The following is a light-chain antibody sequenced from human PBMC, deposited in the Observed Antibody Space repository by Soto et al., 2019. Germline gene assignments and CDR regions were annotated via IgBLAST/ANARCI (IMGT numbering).Light chain of an antibody. J-gene: IGLJ2*01. CDR2: RNT. CDR1: TSNIGSNY. Sequence: QSVLTQPPSACGTPGQRVTISRSGTTSNIGSNYVYWYQQLPGTAPKLLNYRNTQRASGVPDRVSGSKSGTSASLAISGLRSDDEDDDYCAAWEGSVSGVVFGGGTKLTVL. V-gene: IGLV1-47*01. CDR3: AAWEGSVSGVV.